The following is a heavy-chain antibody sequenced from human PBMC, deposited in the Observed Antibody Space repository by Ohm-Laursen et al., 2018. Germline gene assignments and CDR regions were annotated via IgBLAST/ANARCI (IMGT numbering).Heavy chain of an antibody. Sequence: TLSLTCAVSGGSISSYYWSWIRQPAGKGLEWIGRTYISGSTSYNPSLESRVTISVDTSKNQFSLKLSSVTAADTALYYCARGLWWFDPWGQGTLVTVSS. CDR2: TYISGST. CDR3: ARGLWWFDP. CDR1: GGSISSYY. J-gene: IGHJ5*02. V-gene: IGHV4-4*07.